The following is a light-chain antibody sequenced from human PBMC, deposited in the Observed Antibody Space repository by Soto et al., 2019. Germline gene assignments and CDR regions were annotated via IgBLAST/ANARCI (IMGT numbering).Light chain of an antibody. V-gene: IGKV3-20*01. CDR3: QQYSSSPLT. CDR1: QSVRSSH. CDR2: GAS. J-gene: IGKJ4*01. Sequence: EIVLTQSPGTLSLSPGERPTLSCRTSQSVRSSHLAWYQQKPGQAPRLLIYGASSRATGIPDRFSGSGSGTDFTLTISRLEPEDFAVYHCQQYSSSPLTFGGGTKVEIK.